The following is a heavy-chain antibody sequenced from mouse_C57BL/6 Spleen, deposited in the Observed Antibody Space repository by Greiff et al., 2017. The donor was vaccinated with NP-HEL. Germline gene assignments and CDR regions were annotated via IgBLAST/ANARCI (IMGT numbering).Heavy chain of an antibody. Sequence: EVHLVESGGGLVQPGGSLSLSCAASGFTFTDYYMSWVRQPPGKALEWLGFIRNKANGYTTEYSASVKGRFTISRDNSQSILYLQRNALRAEDSATYYCARNYYGSSSWFAYWGQGTLVTVSA. CDR3: ARNYYGSSSWFAY. CDR2: IRNKANGYTT. D-gene: IGHD1-1*01. CDR1: GFTFTDYY. V-gene: IGHV7-3*01. J-gene: IGHJ3*01.